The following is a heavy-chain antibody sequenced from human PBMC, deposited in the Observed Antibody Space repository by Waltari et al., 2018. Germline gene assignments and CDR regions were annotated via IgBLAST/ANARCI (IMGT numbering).Heavy chain of an antibody. Sequence: QVQLQESGPGLVKPSETLSLTCTVSGGSISSYYWSWIRQPPGKGLEWIGYIYSSGSTNSNPSLKSRVTISVDTSKNQFSLKLSSVTAADTAVYYCARQYFHYGMDVWGQGTTVTVSS. J-gene: IGHJ6*02. V-gene: IGHV4-59*01. CDR2: IYSSGST. D-gene: IGHD3-9*01. CDR3: ARQYFHYGMDV. CDR1: GGSISSYY.